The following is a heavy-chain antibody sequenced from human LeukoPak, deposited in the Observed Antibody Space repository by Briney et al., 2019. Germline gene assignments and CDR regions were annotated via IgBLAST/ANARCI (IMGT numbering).Heavy chain of an antibody. CDR3: TKDSVAAAGTAWFDP. CDR1: GYTFSNYT. J-gene: IGHJ5*02. D-gene: IGHD6-13*01. V-gene: IGHV3-23*01. Sequence: GGSLRLSCAASGYTFSNYTMTWVRQAPGKRLEWVSGISHNGDRIYYADSVKGRFTISRDNSKNTLYLQMNSLRLEDTALYYCTKDSVAAAGTAWFDPWGQGTLVTVSS. CDR2: ISHNGDRI.